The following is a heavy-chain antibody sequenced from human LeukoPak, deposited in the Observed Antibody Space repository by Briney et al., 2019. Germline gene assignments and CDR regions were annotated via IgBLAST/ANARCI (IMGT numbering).Heavy chain of an antibody. Sequence: GGSLRLSCAASGFTFSSYAMSWVRQAPGKGLEWVANIKQDGSEKYYVDSVKGRFTISRDNAKNSLYLQMNSLRAEDTAVYYCARGYYDSSGYSDYWGQGTLVTVSS. J-gene: IGHJ4*02. D-gene: IGHD3-22*01. CDR1: GFTFSSYA. CDR3: ARGYYDSSGYSDY. CDR2: IKQDGSEK. V-gene: IGHV3-7*03.